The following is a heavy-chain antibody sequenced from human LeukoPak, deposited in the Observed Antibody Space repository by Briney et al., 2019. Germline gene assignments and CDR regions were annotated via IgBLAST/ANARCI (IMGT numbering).Heavy chain of an antibody. CDR3: ARENVWSGDY. CDR2: INAGNGNT. CDR1: GFTFTSYA. D-gene: IGHD3-3*01. V-gene: IGHV1-3*01. J-gene: IGHJ4*02. Sequence: GGSLRLSCAASGFTFTSYAMHWVRQAPGQRLEWMGWINAGNGNTKYSQKFQGRVTITRDTSASTAYMELSSLRSEDTAVYYCARENVWSGDYWGQGTLVTVSS.